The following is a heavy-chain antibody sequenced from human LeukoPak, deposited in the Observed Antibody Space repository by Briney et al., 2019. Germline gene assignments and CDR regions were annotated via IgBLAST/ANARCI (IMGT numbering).Heavy chain of an antibody. CDR3: ARETVAGTFDY. CDR2: ISSSGDIL. J-gene: IGHJ4*02. V-gene: IGHV3-48*04. D-gene: IGHD6-19*01. Sequence: PGGSLRLSCAASGFTFSSYSMNWVRQTPGKGLEWVSDISSSGDILSYADSIQGRFTISRDNAKNSLYLQMNSLRPDDTAVYYCARETVAGTFDYWGQGTLVTVSS. CDR1: GFTFSSYS.